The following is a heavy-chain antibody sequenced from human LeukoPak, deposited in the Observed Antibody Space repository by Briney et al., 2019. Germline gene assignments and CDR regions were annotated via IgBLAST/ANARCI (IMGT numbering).Heavy chain of an antibody. CDR1: GFTFTDYS. CDR2: ISTSNIFM. V-gene: IGHV3-21*01. D-gene: IGHD6-25*01. CDR3: ATGISRGYFHGTD. J-gene: IGHJ4*02. Sequence: PGGSLRLSCAASGFTFTDYSMNWVRQAPGKGLEWVSSISTSNIFMYYADSVQGRFTISRDNAKNSLYLQMNSLRADDTAVYYCATGISRGYFHGTDWGQGTLVTVSS.